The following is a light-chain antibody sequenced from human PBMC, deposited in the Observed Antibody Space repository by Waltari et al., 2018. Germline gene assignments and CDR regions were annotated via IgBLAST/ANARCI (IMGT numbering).Light chain of an antibody. Sequence: QSVLTQPPSVSGAPGQRVTISCTGSSSNIGAPYDVHWYQHVPGGAPKVLIDGDINRPAGAPDRLSASKSGPSASLVITGLQAEDEAYYYFQSYDSDVSGLVFGSGTKVTVL. V-gene: IGLV1-40*01. CDR3: QSYDSDVSGLV. J-gene: IGLJ1*01. CDR2: GDI. CDR1: SSNIGAPYD.